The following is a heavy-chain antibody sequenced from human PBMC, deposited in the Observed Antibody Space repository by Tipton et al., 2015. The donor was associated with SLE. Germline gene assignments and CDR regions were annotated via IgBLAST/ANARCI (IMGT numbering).Heavy chain of an antibody. CDR3: ARDRDSGNYLDF. D-gene: IGHD1-26*01. V-gene: IGHV4-59*01. CDR2: IYYSGST. J-gene: IGHJ4*02. CDR1: GGSISSYY. Sequence: LRLSCTVSGGSISSYYWSWIRQSPGKGLEWIGYIYYSGSTNYNPSLKSRVTISVDTSKNQFSLKLSSVTAADTAVYYCARDRDSGNYLDFWGQGTLVTVSS.